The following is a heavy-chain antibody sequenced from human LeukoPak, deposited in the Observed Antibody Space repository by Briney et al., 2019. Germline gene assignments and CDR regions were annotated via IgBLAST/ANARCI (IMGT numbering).Heavy chain of an antibody. CDR2: FDPEDGET. CDR3: ATPQGPRSGSYYTNVLVFDY. CDR1: GYTLTELS. D-gene: IGHD3-10*01. V-gene: IGHV1-24*01. J-gene: IGHJ4*02. Sequence: ASVKVSCKVSGYTLTELSMHWVRQAPGEGLEWMGGFDPEDGETIYAQKFQGRVTMTEDTSTDTAYMELSSLRSEDTAVYYCATPQGPRSGSYYTNVLVFDYWGQGTLVTVSS.